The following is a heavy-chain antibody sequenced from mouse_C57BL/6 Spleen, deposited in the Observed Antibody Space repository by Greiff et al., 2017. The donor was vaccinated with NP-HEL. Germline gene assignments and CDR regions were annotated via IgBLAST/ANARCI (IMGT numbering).Heavy chain of an antibody. J-gene: IGHJ1*03. Sequence: EVQLQQSGPELVKPGASVKISCKASGYTFTDYYMNWVKQSPGKSLEWIGDINPNTGGTSYNQKLKGKATLTVDKSSSTAYMELRSLTSEDSAVYYCARYYYEYDGGYFDVWGTGTTVTVSS. CDR2: INPNTGGT. CDR1: GYTFTDYY. V-gene: IGHV1-26*01. D-gene: IGHD2-4*01. CDR3: ARYYYEYDGGYFDV.